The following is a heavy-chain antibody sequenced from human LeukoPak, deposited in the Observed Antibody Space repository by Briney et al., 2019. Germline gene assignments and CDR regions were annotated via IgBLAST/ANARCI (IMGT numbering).Heavy chain of an antibody. CDR3: ARSPRTGRGAFDI. CDR1: GGSISSYY. J-gene: IGHJ3*02. D-gene: IGHD7-27*01. Sequence: SETLSLTCTVSGGSISSYYWSWIRQPPGKGLEWIGNIYYSGSTNYNPSLKSRVTISVDTSKNQFSLKLSSVTAADTAEYYCARSPRTGRGAFDIWGQGTMVTVSS. CDR2: IYYSGST. V-gene: IGHV4-59*01.